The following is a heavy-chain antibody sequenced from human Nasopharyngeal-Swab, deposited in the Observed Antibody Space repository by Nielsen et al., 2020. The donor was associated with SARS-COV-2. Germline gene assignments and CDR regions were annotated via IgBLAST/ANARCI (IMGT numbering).Heavy chain of an antibody. CDR3: ARDRSIVVVTAIRLDY. V-gene: IGHV3-30-3*01. J-gene: IGHJ4*02. Sequence: GGSLRLSCAASGFTSSSYAMHWVRQAPGKGLEWVAVISYDGSNKYYADSVKGRFTISRDNSKNTLYLQMNSLRAEDTAVYYCARDRSIVVVTAIRLDYWGQGTLVTVSS. CDR2: ISYDGSNK. CDR1: GFTSSSYA. D-gene: IGHD2-21*02.